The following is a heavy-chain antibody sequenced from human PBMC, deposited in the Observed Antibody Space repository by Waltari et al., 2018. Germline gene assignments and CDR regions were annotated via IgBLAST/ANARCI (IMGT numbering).Heavy chain of an antibody. Sequence: VPLVQSGAEVKKPGATVKISCKASGYTFTDYSMNWEQQAPGKGLEWMGRVDPEDVETIYAEKFQGRVTITADTSTDTAYMELSSLRSEDTAVYYCATGSYSSSSAFDYWGQVTLVTVSS. J-gene: IGHJ4*02. CDR2: VDPEDVET. D-gene: IGHD6-6*01. V-gene: IGHV1-69-2*01. CDR3: ATGSYSSSSAFDY. CDR1: GYTFTDYS.